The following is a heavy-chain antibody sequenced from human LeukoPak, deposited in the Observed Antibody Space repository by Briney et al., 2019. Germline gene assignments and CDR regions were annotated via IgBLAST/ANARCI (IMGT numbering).Heavy chain of an antibody. Sequence: PGGSLRLSCAASGFTFSTYGFHWVRQAPGKGLEWVLTISGDGGVTYYADSVKGRFTSSRDNSKHTLYLQMNSLRAEDTAAYYCAKANRDGYNYYDYWGQGTLVTVSS. D-gene: IGHD5-24*01. V-gene: IGHV3-23*01. CDR1: GFTFSTYG. CDR2: ISGDGGVT. CDR3: AKANRDGYNYYDY. J-gene: IGHJ4*02.